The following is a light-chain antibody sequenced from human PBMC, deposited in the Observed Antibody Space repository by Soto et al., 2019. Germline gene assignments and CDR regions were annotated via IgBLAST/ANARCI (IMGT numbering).Light chain of an antibody. V-gene: IGKV1-27*01. Sequence: DIQMTQSPSTLSASVGDRVTITCRASQSISIWLAWYQQKPGKVPKLLIYAASTLQSGVPSRFSGSGSGTDFTLTISSLQPEDVATYYCQKYNSAPRTFGGGTKVDIK. CDR3: QKYNSAPRT. J-gene: IGKJ4*01. CDR1: QSISIW. CDR2: AAS.